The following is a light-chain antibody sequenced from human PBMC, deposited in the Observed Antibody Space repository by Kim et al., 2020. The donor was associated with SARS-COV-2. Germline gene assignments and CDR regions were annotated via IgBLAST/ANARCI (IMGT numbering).Light chain of an antibody. CDR2: GKN. CDR1: SLRSYY. CDR3: NSRDSSGNHP. J-gene: IGLJ2*01. V-gene: IGLV3-19*01. Sequence: VALGQTVRITCQGDSLRSYYASWYQQKPGQAPVLVIYGKNNRPSGIPDRFSGSSSGNTASLTITGAQAEDEAHYYCNSRDSSGNHPFGGGTQLTVL.